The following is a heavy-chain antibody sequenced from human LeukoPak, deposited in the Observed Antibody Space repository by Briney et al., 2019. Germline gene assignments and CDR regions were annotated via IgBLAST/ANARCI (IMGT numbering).Heavy chain of an antibody. CDR2: ISGSGGST. Sequence: GGSLRLSCAASGFTFSSYAMSWVRQAPGKGLESVSAISGSGGSTYYADSVKGRFTISRDNSKNTLYLQMNSLRAEDTAVYYCAKRPGIAAAGAWFDPWGQGTLVTVSS. V-gene: IGHV3-23*01. CDR1: GFTFSSYA. CDR3: AKRPGIAAAGAWFDP. D-gene: IGHD6-13*01. J-gene: IGHJ5*02.